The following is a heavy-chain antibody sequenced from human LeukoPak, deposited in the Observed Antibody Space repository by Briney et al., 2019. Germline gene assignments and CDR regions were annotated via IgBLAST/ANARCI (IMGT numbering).Heavy chain of an antibody. J-gene: IGHJ6*03. D-gene: IGHD3-3*01. CDR2: ISGSGGST. CDR1: GFTFSSYA. V-gene: IGHV3-23*01. CDR3: AKPERGYLLYYYMDV. Sequence: GGSLRLSCAASGFTFSSYAMSWVRQAPGKGLEWVSAISGSGGSTYYADSVKGRFTISRDNSKNALYLQMNSLRAEDTAVYYCAKPERGYLLYYYMDVWGKGTTVTVSS.